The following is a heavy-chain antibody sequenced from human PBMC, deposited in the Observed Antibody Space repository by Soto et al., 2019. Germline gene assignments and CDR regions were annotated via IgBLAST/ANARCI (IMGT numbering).Heavy chain of an antibody. CDR2: INRYGST. V-gene: IGHV4-34*01. Sequence: SETLSLTCAVHGGSFSGYYWSWIRQPPGKGLEWIGEINRYGSTNYNPSLKSRVTISVDTSKNQFSLNLSSVTAADTAVYYCASRYGDYASGNWGQGTLVTVSS. CDR1: GGSFSGYY. J-gene: IGHJ4*02. CDR3: ASRYGDYASGN. D-gene: IGHD4-17*01.